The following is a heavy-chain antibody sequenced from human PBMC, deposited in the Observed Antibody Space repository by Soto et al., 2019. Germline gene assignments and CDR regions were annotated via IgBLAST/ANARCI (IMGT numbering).Heavy chain of an antibody. CDR3: ARGTTRGSSSWYVDPYYYYYYGMDV. V-gene: IGHV1-69*01. CDR1: GGTFSSYA. CDR2: IIPIFGTA. J-gene: IGHJ6*02. Sequence: QVQLVQSGAEVKKPGSSVKVSCRASGGTFSSYAISWVRQAPGQGLEWMGGIIPIFGTAYYAQKFQGRVTITAEESTSTAYMELSSLRAEDTAVYYCARGTTRGSSSWYVDPYYYYYYGMDVWGQGTTVTVFS. D-gene: IGHD6-13*01.